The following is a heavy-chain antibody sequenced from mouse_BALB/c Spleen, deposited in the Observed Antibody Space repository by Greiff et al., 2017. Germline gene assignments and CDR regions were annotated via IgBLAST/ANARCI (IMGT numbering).Heavy chain of an antibody. J-gene: IGHJ4*01. V-gene: IGHV1-87*01. CDR2: IYPGDGDT. CDR1: GYSFTSYW. D-gene: IGHD2-1*01. Sequence: VQLQESGAELVRPGASVKLSCKASGYSFTSYWIQWVKQRPGQGLEWIGVIYPGDGDTKYTQKFKGKATVTSDKSSSTAYMQLSSLASEDSAFYYCARNYGNYEAMDYWGQGTSVTVSS. CDR3: ARNYGNYEAMDY.